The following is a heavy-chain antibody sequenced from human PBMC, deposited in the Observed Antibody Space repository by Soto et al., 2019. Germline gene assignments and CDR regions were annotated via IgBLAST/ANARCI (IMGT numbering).Heavy chain of an antibody. CDR2: IIPVFDTV. CDR3: ARGGSGYVWFNEF. D-gene: IGHD3-22*01. J-gene: IGHJ4*02. V-gene: IGHV1-69*01. Sequence: QEQLVQSGAEVKTSGSSVKVSCKDTGGLFSSYAVSWVRQAPGQGLEWMGGIIPVFDTVYYAQKFQGRVTINADESTNTAYMELISLRSEDTAMYYCARGGSGYVWFNEFWGQGTLVTVSS. CDR1: GGLFSSYA.